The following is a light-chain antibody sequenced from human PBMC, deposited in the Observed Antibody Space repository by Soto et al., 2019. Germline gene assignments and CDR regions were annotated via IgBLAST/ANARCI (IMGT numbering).Light chain of an antibody. CDR3: NSYTSSNTYV. CDR1: SSDVGAHNF. Sequence: QSVLTQPASVSGSPGQAITISCSGSSSDVGAHNFVSWYQHHPGKAPKLMICEVSNRPSGVSNRFSGSKSGNTASLTISGLQAEDEADYYCNSYTSSNTYVFGSGTKSPS. V-gene: IGLV2-14*01. J-gene: IGLJ1*01. CDR2: EVS.